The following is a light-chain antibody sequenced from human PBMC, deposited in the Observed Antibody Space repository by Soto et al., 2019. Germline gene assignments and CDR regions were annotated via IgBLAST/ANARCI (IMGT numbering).Light chain of an antibody. CDR3: SSYTSSSTR. CDR1: SSDVGGYNY. CDR2: DVS. Sequence: QSALTQPASVSGSPGQSITISCTGTSSDVGGYNYVSWYQQHPGKAPKLMIYDVSNRPSGVSNRFSGSKSGNTASLTISGLQAEDEADYYCSSYTSSSTRFGIGTKVTVL. J-gene: IGLJ1*01. V-gene: IGLV2-14*01.